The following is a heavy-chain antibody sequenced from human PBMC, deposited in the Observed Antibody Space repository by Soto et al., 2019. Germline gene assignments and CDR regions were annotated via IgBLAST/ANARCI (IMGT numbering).Heavy chain of an antibody. CDR2: IDHDGPT. Sequence: EVQLVESGGGLVQPGGSLRLSCAGSGFTFSNYWMHWVRQAPGKGLEWVSRIDHDGPTDYAGSVRGRFTISRDNAENTLYLQMTSLRPEDTAVYYCVRDSHGDYWGQGTLVTVSS. J-gene: IGHJ4*02. CDR1: GFTFSNYW. V-gene: IGHV3-74*01. CDR3: VRDSHGDY.